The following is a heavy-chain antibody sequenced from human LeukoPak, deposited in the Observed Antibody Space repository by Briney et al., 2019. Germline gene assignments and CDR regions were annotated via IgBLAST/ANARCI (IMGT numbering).Heavy chain of an antibody. CDR3: ARGGLQSAFDI. J-gene: IGHJ3*02. V-gene: IGHV4-59*01. CDR2: IYYTGST. Sequence: SETLSLTCTVSGGSLSSYYWTWIRQPPGKGLEWIGYIYYTGSTSYNPSLKSRVTISVQTSKNQFSLKLSSVTAADTAVYYCARGGLQSAFDIWGQGTMVTVSS. D-gene: IGHD5-24*01. CDR1: GGSLSSYY.